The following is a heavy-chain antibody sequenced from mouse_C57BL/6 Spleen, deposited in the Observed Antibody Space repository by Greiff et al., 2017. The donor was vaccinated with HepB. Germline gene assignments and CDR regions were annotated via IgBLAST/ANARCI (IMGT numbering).Heavy chain of an antibody. J-gene: IGHJ1*03. D-gene: IGHD1-3*01. CDR2: INPNNGGT. CDR3: ARSESNYWYFDV. CDR1: GYTFTDYN. Sequence: VQLQQSGAELARPGASVKIPCKASGYTFTDYNMDWVKQSHGKSLEWIGDINPNNGGTIYNQKFKGKATLTVDKSSSTAYMELRSLTSEDTAVYYCARSESNYWYFDVWGTGTTVTVSS. V-gene: IGHV1-18*01.